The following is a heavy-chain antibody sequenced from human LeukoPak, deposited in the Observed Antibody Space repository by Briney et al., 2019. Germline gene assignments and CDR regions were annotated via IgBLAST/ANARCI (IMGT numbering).Heavy chain of an antibody. Sequence: SETLSLTCTVSGGSIRSHHWTWIRQAPGKRVEWIGYTFYTGATYYNPSLRSRVTISIDTSKNQFSLKVTSVTTADTAVYYCAKRDRGGWFDPWGQGTLVTVSS. J-gene: IGHJ5*02. CDR2: TFYTGAT. V-gene: IGHV4-59*11. CDR3: AKRDRGGWFDP. CDR1: GGSIRSHH. D-gene: IGHD1-1*01.